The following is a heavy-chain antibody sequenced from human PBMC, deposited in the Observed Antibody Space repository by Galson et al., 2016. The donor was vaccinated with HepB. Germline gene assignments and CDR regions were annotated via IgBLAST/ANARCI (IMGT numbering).Heavy chain of an antibody. D-gene: IGHD3-22*01. V-gene: IGHV1-69*02. CDR3: ARYSGYSDSSGFRGFDP. Sequence: SVKVSCKVSGGTFSGYTFNWVRQAPGQGLECMGRIVPVLDISNYAQKFQGRVTITADKSTSTLYMELTSLTSEDTAVYYCARYSGYSDSSGFRGFDPWGHGTLVTVSS. J-gene: IGHJ5*02. CDR1: GGTFSGYT. CDR2: IVPVLDIS.